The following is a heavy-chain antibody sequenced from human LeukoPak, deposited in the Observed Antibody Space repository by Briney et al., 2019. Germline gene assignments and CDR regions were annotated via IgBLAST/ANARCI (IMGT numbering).Heavy chain of an antibody. CDR3: ARDPRSHSSSWYWYFDL. V-gene: IGHV4-59*01. D-gene: IGHD6-13*01. Sequence: SETLSLTCTVSGGSMSNYYWSWIQQPPGKGLEWIGYVYYSGSTNYNPSLKSRVTISVDTSKNQFSLKLSSVTAADTAVYYCARDPRSHSSSWYWYFDLWGRGTLVTVSS. CDR2: VYYSGST. CDR1: GGSMSNYY. J-gene: IGHJ2*01.